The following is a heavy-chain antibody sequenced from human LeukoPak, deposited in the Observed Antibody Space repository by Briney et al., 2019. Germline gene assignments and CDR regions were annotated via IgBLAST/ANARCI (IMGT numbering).Heavy chain of an antibody. CDR3: ARGEVVVAASRSTGFDP. V-gene: IGHV4-34*01. CDR1: GGSFSGYY. D-gene: IGHD2-15*01. J-gene: IGHJ5*02. CDR2: INHSGST. Sequence: SETLSLTCAVYGGSFSGYYWSWIRQPPGKGLKWIGEINHSGSTNYNPSLKSRVTISVDTSKDQFSLKLSSVTAADTAVYYCARGEVVVAASRSTGFDPWGQGTLVTVSS.